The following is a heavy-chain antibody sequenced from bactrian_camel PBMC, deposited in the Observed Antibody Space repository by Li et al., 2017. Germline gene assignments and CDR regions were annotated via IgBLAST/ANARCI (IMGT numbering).Heavy chain of an antibody. J-gene: IGHJ4*01. CDR3: AQETYGTPAY. Sequence: QLVESGGGLAQPGGSLRLSCAASGFTFSSYGLSWVRQAPGKGLEWVSGIKTGGRGTYYADFVKGRFTISRDNAENTAYLQLNSLKTEDGAMYYCAQETYGTPAYWGQGTQVTVS. V-gene: IGHV3S40*01. D-gene: IGHD2*01. CDR2: IKTGGRGT. CDR1: GFTFSSYG.